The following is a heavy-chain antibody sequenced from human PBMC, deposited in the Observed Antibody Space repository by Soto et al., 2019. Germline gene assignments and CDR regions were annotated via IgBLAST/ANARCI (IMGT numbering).Heavy chain of an antibody. Sequence: GGSLRLSCAASGFTFSSYGMHWVRQAPGKGLEWVAVIYSGGSTYYADSVKGRFTISRHNSKNTLYLQMNSLRAEDTAVYYCARVREYWGAFDIWGQGTMVTVSS. J-gene: IGHJ3*02. CDR3: ARVREYWGAFDI. D-gene: IGHD2-8*02. CDR1: GFTFSSYG. CDR2: IYSGGST. V-gene: IGHV3-NL1*01.